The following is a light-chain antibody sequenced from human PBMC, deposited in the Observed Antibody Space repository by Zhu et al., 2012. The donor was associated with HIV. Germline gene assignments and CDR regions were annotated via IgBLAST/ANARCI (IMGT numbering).Light chain of an antibody. CDR2: DAS. Sequence: EIVLTQSPATLSLSPGERATLSCRASQSVSSYLAWYQQKPGRAPRLLIYDASNRATGIPARFSGSGSGTDFTLTISSLEPEDFAVYYCQQRSNRRTFGGGTKVEIK. CDR1: QSVSSY. J-gene: IGKJ4*01. CDR3: QQRSNRRT. V-gene: IGKV3-11*01.